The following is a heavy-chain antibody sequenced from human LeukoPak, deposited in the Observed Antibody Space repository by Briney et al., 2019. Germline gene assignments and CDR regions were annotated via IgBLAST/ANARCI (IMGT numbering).Heavy chain of an antibody. D-gene: IGHD3-3*01. J-gene: IGHJ4*02. CDR3: ARAYYDFWSGYYTLDY. Sequence: GGSLRLSCAASGFTFSDYYMSWIRQAPGKGLEWVSYISSSGSTIYYADSVKGRFTISRDNAKNSLYLQMNSLRAEDTAVYYCARAYYDFWSGYYTLDYWGQGTLVTVSS. CDR1: GFTFSDYY. CDR2: ISSSGSTI. V-gene: IGHV3-11*01.